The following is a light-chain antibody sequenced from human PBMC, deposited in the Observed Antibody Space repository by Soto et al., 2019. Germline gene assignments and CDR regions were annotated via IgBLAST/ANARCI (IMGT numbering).Light chain of an antibody. Sequence: DFQMTQSPSSLSASVGDRVTITCRASQDISDHLAWYQQKPGKVPNLLIYAASTLQSGVPSRFSGGGSGTYFTRTISSLQPEDVATYYCQKYNTTPRTFGQGTKVELK. V-gene: IGKV1-27*01. CDR2: AAS. CDR1: QDISDH. J-gene: IGKJ1*01. CDR3: QKYNTTPRT.